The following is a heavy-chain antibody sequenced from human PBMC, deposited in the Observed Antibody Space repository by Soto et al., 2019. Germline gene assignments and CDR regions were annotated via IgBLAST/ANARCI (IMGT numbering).Heavy chain of an antibody. CDR2: ISSSSSYT. D-gene: IGHD3-10*01. Sequence: PGGSLRLSCAASGFTFSDYYMSWIRQAPGKGLEWVSYISSSSSYTNYADSVKGRFTISRDNAKNSLYLQMNSLRAEDTAVYYCARTSYGSGSYYKKFDPWGQGTLVTVSS. CDR3: ARTSYGSGSYYKKFDP. V-gene: IGHV3-11*06. J-gene: IGHJ5*02. CDR1: GFTFSDYY.